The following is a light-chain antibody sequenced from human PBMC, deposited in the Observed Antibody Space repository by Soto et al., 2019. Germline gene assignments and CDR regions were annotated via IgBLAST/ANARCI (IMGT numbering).Light chain of an antibody. Sequence: QAVVTQPASVSGSPGQSITISCAGTSSDVGAYSYVSWYQQYPGKAPKLMIYEVRNRPSGVSNRFSGSKSGNTASLTIPGLQAEDEADYYCSSYTSTSTVVFGGGTQLTVL. CDR1: SSDVGAYSY. J-gene: IGLJ2*01. CDR3: SSYTSTSTVV. V-gene: IGLV2-14*01. CDR2: EVR.